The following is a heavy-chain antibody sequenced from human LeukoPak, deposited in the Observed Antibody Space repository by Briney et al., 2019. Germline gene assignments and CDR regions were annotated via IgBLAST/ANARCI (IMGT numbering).Heavy chain of an antibody. CDR3: ARRGAGYNWNSIGP. CDR1: EYSFPNYC. J-gene: IGHJ5*02. CDR2: IYPDDSDT. V-gene: IGHV5-51*01. Sequence: GESLKISCKHSEYSFPNYCIGWVRQLPGKGLEWMGIIYPDDSDTRYSPSFQGQVTISADKSISTAYLQWSSLKASDTAMYYCARRGAGYNWNSIGPWGQGTLVTVSS. D-gene: IGHD1-7*01.